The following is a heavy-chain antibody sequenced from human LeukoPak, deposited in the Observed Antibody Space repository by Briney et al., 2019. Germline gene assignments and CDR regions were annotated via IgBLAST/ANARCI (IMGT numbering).Heavy chain of an antibody. CDR1: GFSFRHYV. V-gene: IGHV3-23*01. J-gene: IGHJ4*02. Sequence: GGSLRLSCAASGFSFRHYVMSWFRQGPGKGLEWVSSIRGEGTIFYADSLKGRFTISRDNSKNTIYLQMNSLRVEDTAIYYCAKDGEGYSYGSDYWGQGTLVTVSS. D-gene: IGHD1-26*01. CDR3: AKDGEGYSYGSDY. CDR2: IRGEGTI.